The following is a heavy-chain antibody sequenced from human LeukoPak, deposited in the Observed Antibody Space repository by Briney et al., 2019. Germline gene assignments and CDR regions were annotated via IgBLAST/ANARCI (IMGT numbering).Heavy chain of an antibody. CDR1: GGSKSSYY. CDR2: IYYSGTT. J-gene: IGHJ4*02. Sequence: PSQTLSLTCNVSGGSKSSYYWTWIRQLPGKGLEWIGYIYYSGTTAYNPSLKSRVTISVDTSKNQFSLKLNSVTAADTAVYYCATWYYDSGGYRYFDYWGQGTLVTVSS. V-gene: IGHV4-59*01. D-gene: IGHD3-22*01. CDR3: ATWYYDSGGYRYFDY.